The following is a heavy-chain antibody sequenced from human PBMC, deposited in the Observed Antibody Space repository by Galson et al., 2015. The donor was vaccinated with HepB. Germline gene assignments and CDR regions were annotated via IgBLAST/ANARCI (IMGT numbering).Heavy chain of an antibody. J-gene: IGHJ2*01. Sequence: SLRLSCAASGFTFGDYAMSWVRQAPGKGLEWVGFIRSKAYGGTTEYAASVKGRFTISRDDSKSIAYLQMNSLKTEDTAVYYCKVTTLDWYFDLWGRGTLVTVSS. V-gene: IGHV3-49*04. D-gene: IGHD4-17*01. CDR3: KVTTLDWYFDL. CDR2: IRSKAYGGTT. CDR1: GFTFGDYA.